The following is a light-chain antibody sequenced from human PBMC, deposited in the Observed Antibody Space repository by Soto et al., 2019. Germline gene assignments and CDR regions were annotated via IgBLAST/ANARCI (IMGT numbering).Light chain of an antibody. V-gene: IGLV2-14*01. CDR2: DVS. CDR1: SSDVGGYNY. CDR3: SSYTSSSTLYVV. Sequence: QSALTQPASVSGSPGQSITISCTGTSSDVGGYNYVSWYQQHPGKARKLMIYDVSNRPSGVSNRFSGSKSGNTASLTISGLQAEDEADYYCSSYTSSSTLYVVFGGGTKLTVL. J-gene: IGLJ2*01.